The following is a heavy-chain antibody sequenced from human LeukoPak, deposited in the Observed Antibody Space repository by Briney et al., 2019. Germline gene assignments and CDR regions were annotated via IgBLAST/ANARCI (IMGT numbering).Heavy chain of an antibody. V-gene: IGHV3-21*03. CDR2: ISSSSSYI. D-gene: IGHD6-13*01. Sequence: GESLKISCAASGFTFSSYSMNWVRQAPGKGLEWVSSISSSSSYIYYADSVKGRFTISRDNAKNSLYLQMNSLRAEDTAVYYCARASLGSSWYGALFDYWGQGTLVTVSS. CDR3: ARASLGSSWYGALFDY. CDR1: GFTFSSYS. J-gene: IGHJ4*02.